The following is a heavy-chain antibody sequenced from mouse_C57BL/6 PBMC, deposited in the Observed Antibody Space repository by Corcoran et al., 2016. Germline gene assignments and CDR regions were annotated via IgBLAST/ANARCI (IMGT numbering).Heavy chain of an antibody. D-gene: IGHD2-4*01. CDR1: GYTFTSYW. J-gene: IGHJ3*01. CDR2: IDPSDSYT. V-gene: IGHV1-59*01. Sequence: QVQLQQPGAELVRPGTSVKLSCKASGYTFTSYWMHWVKQRPGQGLEWIGVIDPSDSYTNYNQKFKGKATLTVDTSSSTAYMQLSSLTSEDSAVYYCARSENDYVSFAYWGQGTLVTVSA. CDR3: ARSENDYVSFAY.